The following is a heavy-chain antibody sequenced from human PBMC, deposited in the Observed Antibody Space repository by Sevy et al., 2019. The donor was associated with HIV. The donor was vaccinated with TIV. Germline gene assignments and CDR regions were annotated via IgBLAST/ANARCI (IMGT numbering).Heavy chain of an antibody. CDR2: IWYDGRTE. Sequence: GESLKISCVASGFTFRSFSMHWVRQAPGKGLEWVAAIWYDGRTERYADSVQGRFTIFRDNSKKTLHLQMNSLRAEDTALYYCARDAARVIVPTAGFDSWGQGTLVTVSS. CDR1: GFTFRSFS. CDR3: ARDAARVIVPTAGFDS. D-gene: IGHD1-1*01. V-gene: IGHV3-33*01. J-gene: IGHJ5*01.